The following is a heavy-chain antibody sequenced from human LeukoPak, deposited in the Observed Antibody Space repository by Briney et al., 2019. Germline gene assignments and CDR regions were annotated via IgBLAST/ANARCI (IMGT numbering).Heavy chain of an antibody. CDR2: FNSDADTT. J-gene: IGHJ4*02. D-gene: IGHD6-19*01. V-gene: IGHV3-74*01. Sequence: GALRLSCAASGFTFSNYWMHWVRQAPGMGLVWVSRFNSDADTTNYADSVKGRFSISRDNAKNTLYLQMNSPRAEDTAVYYCVRDKYSSGWADFDYWGQGTLVTVSS. CDR3: VRDKYSSGWADFDY. CDR1: GFTFSNYW.